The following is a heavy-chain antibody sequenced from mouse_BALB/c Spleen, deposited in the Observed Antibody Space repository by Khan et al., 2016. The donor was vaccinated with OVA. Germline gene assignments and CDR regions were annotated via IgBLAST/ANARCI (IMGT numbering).Heavy chain of an antibody. CDR2: ITYSGST. J-gene: IGHJ2*01. Sequence: EVQLQESGPGLVKPSQSLSLTCTVTGYSITSDYAWNWIRQFPGNKLEWMAYITYSGSTGYNPSLKGRISITRETSKNQFFLQLNSVTTEDTATYYCARDYGSSYLFFDYWGQGTTLTVSS. CDR1: GYSITSDYA. D-gene: IGHD1-1*01. V-gene: IGHV3-2*02. CDR3: ARDYGSSYLFFDY.